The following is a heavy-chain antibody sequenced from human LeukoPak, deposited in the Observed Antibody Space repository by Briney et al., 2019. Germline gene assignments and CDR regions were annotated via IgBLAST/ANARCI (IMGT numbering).Heavy chain of an antibody. J-gene: IGHJ3*02. D-gene: IGHD6-6*01. CDR3: ARDRSSFSYAFDI. Sequence: GASVKVSCKASGYTFTTYAIHWVRQAPGQRLEWMRWISTYSDNRRYSPKFQGTVTITTDTSASTAYMELSSLRSEDTAVYYCARDRSSFSYAFDIWGQGTMVTVSS. CDR2: ISTYSDNR. V-gene: IGHV1-3*04. CDR1: GYTFTTYA.